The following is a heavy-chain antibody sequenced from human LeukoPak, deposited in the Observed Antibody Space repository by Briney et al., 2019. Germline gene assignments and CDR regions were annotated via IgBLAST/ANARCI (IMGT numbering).Heavy chain of an antibody. V-gene: IGHV3-23*01. CDR2: ISSSGGST. CDR1: GFTLSSYA. D-gene: IGHD1-26*01. J-gene: IGHJ4*02. Sequence: GGSLRLSCAASGFTLSSYAMTWVRQAPGKGLEWVTTISSSGGSTYYADSVKGRFTISRDNSKNTLYLQMNSLRAEDTAIYYCATHKRVEPTTIFDYWGRGALVTVSS. CDR3: ATHKRVEPTTIFDY.